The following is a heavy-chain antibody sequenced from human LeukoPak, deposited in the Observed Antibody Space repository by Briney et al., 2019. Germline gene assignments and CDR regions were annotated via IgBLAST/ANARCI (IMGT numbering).Heavy chain of an antibody. D-gene: IGHD3-3*01. J-gene: IGHJ6*03. Sequence: GASVKVSCKASGGTFSSYAISWVRQAPGQGLEWMGWISAYNGNTNYAQKLQGRVTMTTDTSTSTAYMELRSLRSDDTAVYYCARVVVIIEGYYYYYMDVWGKGTTVTVSS. CDR3: ARVVVIIEGYYYYYMDV. CDR2: ISAYNGNT. V-gene: IGHV1-18*01. CDR1: GGTFSSYA.